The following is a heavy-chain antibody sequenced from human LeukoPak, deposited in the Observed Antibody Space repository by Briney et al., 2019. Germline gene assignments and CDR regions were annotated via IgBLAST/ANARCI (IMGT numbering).Heavy chain of an antibody. J-gene: IGHJ4*02. CDR2: IYTSGST. CDR1: GGSISSYY. V-gene: IGHV4-4*07. CDR3: AREDHSSGWYYFDY. D-gene: IGHD6-19*01. Sequence: SETLSLTCTVSGGSISSYYWSWIRRPAGKGLEWIGRIYTSGSTNYNPSLKSRVTMSVDTSKNQFSLKLSSVTAADTAVYYCAREDHSSGWYYFDYWGQGILVTVSS.